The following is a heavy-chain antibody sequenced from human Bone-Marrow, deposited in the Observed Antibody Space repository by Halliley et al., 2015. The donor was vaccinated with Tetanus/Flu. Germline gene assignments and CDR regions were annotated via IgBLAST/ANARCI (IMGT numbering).Heavy chain of an antibody. V-gene: IGHV3-74*01. Sequence: RVNSGGITTSYADSVKGRFTISRDNARKTLYLQMNSLRAEDTAVYYCARLTYYDNRGYGIEAFDIWGQGTMVTVSS. J-gene: IGHJ3*02. D-gene: IGHD3-22*01. CDR2: VNSGGITT. CDR3: ARLTYYDNRGYGIEAFDI.